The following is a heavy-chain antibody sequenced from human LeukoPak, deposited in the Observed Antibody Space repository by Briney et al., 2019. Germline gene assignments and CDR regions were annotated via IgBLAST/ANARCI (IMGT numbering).Heavy chain of an antibody. Sequence: PGGSLRLSCAASGFTFSSYWMSWVRQAPGKGLEWVADIKQDGSEKYYVDSVKGRFTISRDNAKNSLYLQMNSLRAEDTAVYYCARASSRTTVTTGYWGQGTLVNVSS. CDR1: GFTFSSYW. D-gene: IGHD4-17*01. CDR3: ARASSRTTVTTGY. V-gene: IGHV3-7*01. CDR2: IKQDGSEK. J-gene: IGHJ4*02.